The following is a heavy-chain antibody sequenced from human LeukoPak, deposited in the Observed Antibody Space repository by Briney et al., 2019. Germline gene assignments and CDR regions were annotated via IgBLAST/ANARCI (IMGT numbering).Heavy chain of an antibody. V-gene: IGHV3-23*01. Sequence: GGSLRLSCAASGFTFSTYAMSWVRQAPGKGLEWGSRISNSGGTTYYADSVKGRLTISRDNSRNTLVLQMNSLRAEDTAVYYCTTYYYDSSGYYYPYYFDYWGQGTLVTVSS. CDR2: ISNSGGTT. CDR3: TTYYYDSSGYYYPYYFDY. J-gene: IGHJ4*02. CDR1: GFTFSTYA. D-gene: IGHD3-22*01.